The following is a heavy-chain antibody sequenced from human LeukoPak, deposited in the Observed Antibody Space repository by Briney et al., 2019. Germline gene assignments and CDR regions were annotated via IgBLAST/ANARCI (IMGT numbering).Heavy chain of an antibody. CDR3: AKDLLVGATAFDI. J-gene: IGHJ3*02. Sequence: GGSLRLSCAASGFTFRSYAMNWVRQAPGKRLEWVSAISGSGGSTYYADSVKGRFTISRDNSKNTLYLQVNSLRAEDTAVYYCAKDLLVGATAFDIWGQGTMVTVSS. CDR2: ISGSGGST. D-gene: IGHD1-26*01. CDR1: GFTFRSYA. V-gene: IGHV3-23*01.